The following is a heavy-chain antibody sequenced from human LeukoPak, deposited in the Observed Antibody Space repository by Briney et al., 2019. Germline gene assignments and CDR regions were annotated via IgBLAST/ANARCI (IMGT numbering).Heavy chain of an antibody. Sequence: GGSLRPSCAAAGLTFSDHYMTWIRQAPGKGLEWVSYITKSGDTSYADSVKGRFTISRDNAKNSLYLQMNSLRVEDTGVFYCARGHWGLDVWGKGTTVTVSS. CDR2: ITKSGDT. D-gene: IGHD3-16*01. CDR3: ARGHWGLDV. CDR1: GLTFSDHY. J-gene: IGHJ6*04. V-gene: IGHV3-11*04.